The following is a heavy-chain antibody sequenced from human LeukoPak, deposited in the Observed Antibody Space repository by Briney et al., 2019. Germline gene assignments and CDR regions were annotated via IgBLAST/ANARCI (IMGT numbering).Heavy chain of an antibody. J-gene: IGHJ3*02. CDR1: GGSISSYY. CDR2: IYYSGST. D-gene: IGHD3-9*01. CDR3: ARDHTYYDILTGYSFGAFDI. V-gene: IGHV4-59*01. Sequence: SETLSLTCTVSGGSISSYYWSWLRQPPGKGLEWIGYIYYSGSTNYNPSLKSRVTISVDTSKNQFSLKLSSVTAADTAVYYCARDHTYYDILTGYSFGAFDIWGQGTMVTVSS.